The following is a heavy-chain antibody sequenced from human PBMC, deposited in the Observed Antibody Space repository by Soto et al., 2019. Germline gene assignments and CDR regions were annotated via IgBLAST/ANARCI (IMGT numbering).Heavy chain of an antibody. Sequence: SETLSLTCAVSSGSISSSNWWSWVRQPPGKGLEWIGEIYHSGSTNYNPSLKSRVTISVDKSKNQFSLKLSSVTAADTAVYYCARDRFVGYCSGGSRYQPANYYYYYYMDVWGKGTTVTVSS. J-gene: IGHJ6*03. V-gene: IGHV4-4*02. CDR2: IYHSGST. CDR1: SGSISSSNW. D-gene: IGHD2-15*01. CDR3: ARDRFVGYCSGGSRYQPANYYYYYYMDV.